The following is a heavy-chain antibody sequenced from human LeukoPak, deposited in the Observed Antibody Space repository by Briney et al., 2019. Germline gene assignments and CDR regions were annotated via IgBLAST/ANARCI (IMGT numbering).Heavy chain of an antibody. CDR2: IYSGGST. J-gene: IGHJ4*02. Sequence: GGSLRLSCAASGFTVSSNYMSWVRQAPGKGLEWVSVIYSGGSTYYADSVKGRFTISRDNSKNTLSLQMNSLRAEDTAVYYCTSGSSFGKFDYWGQGTLVTVSS. CDR1: GFTVSSNY. D-gene: IGHD3-10*01. V-gene: IGHV3-66*01. CDR3: TSGSSFGKFDY.